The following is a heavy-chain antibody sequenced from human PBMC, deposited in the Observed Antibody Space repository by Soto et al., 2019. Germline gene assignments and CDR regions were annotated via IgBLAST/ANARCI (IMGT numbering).Heavy chain of an antibody. CDR3: ARDRERDGYVFDP. Sequence: QVQLQESGPGLVKPSQTLSLTCTVSGGSISSGGYYWSWIRQHPGKGLEWIGYIYYSGSTYYNPSLKSRVTIAVDTAKYQFSLKLSSVTAADTAVYYCARDRERDGYVFDPWGQGTLVTVSS. V-gene: IGHV4-31*03. CDR2: IYYSGST. D-gene: IGHD5-12*01. CDR1: GGSISSGGYY. J-gene: IGHJ5*02.